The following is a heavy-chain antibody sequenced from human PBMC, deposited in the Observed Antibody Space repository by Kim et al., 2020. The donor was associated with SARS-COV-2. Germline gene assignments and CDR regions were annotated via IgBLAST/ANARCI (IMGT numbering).Heavy chain of an antibody. V-gene: IGHV1-69*13. Sequence: SVKVSCKASGGTFSSYAISWVRQAPGQGLEWMGGIIPIFGTANYAQKFQGRVTITADESTSTAYMELSSLRSEDTAVYYCASGGLGYCSGGSCPGLWFDPWGQGTLVTVSS. CDR3: ASGGLGYCSGGSCPGLWFDP. J-gene: IGHJ5*02. D-gene: IGHD2-15*01. CDR2: IIPIFGTA. CDR1: GGTFSSYA.